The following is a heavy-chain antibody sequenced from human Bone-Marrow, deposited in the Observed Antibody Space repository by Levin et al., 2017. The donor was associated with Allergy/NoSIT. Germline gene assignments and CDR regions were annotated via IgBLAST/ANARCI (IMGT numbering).Heavy chain of an antibody. CDR3: AVGYCSGGSCQPLAFDI. V-gene: IGHV3-33*01. J-gene: IGHJ3*02. CDR2: IWYDGSNK. Sequence: PGGSLRLSCAASGFTFSSYGMHWVRQAPGKGLEWVAVIWYDGSNKYYADSVKGRFTISRDNSKNTLYLQMNSLRAEDTAVYYCAVGYCSGGSCQPLAFDIWGQGTMVTVSS. D-gene: IGHD2-15*01. CDR1: GFTFSSYG.